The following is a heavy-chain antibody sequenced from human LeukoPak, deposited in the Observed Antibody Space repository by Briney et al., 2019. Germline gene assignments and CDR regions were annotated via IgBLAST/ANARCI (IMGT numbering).Heavy chain of an antibody. Sequence: SVKVSCKASGGTFSSYTISWVRQAPGQGLEWMGRIIPILGIANYAQKFQGRVTITADKSTSTAYMELSSLRSEDTAVYYCARKVLGGWLLGEAFDIWGQGTMVTVSS. CDR1: GGTFSSYT. D-gene: IGHD3-22*01. V-gene: IGHV1-69*02. CDR3: ARKVLGGWLLGEAFDI. CDR2: IIPILGIA. J-gene: IGHJ3*02.